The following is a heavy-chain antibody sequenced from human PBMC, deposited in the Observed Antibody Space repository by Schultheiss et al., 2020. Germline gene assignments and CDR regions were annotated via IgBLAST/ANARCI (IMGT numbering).Heavy chain of an antibody. J-gene: IGHJ5*02. D-gene: IGHD2-21*01. V-gene: IGHV1-69*13. CDR2: IIPIFGTA. CDR1: GYTFTSYG. CDR3: ARERDCGGDCYWSSWFDP. Sequence: SVKVSCKASGYTFTSYGISWVRQAPGQGLEWMGGIIPIFGTANYAQKFQGRVTITADESTSTAYMELSSLRSEDTAVYYCARERDCGGDCYWSSWFDPWGKGTLVTVSS.